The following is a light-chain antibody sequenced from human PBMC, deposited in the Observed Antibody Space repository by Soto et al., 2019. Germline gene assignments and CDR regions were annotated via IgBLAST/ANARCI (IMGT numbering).Light chain of an antibody. CDR2: GAA. CDR1: QSVDSSY. J-gene: IGKJ1*01. V-gene: IGKV3-20*01. CDR3: QHYGSSPPRT. Sequence: DIVVTQSPGTLSLSPGERATLSCRASQSVDSSYLAWYQHKPGQAPRLLIYGAASRATGIPDRFSGSGSGTHSTLTISRLEPEDFAVYYCQHYGSSPPRTFGQGTKVDIK.